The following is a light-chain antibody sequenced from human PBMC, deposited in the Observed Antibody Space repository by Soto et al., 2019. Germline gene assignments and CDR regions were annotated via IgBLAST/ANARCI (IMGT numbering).Light chain of an antibody. J-gene: IGKJ1*01. CDR3: QHYNNWPPWT. CDR2: GAS. Sequence: EIVMTQYQATLSVSPGERATFSCRASQSVSSNLAWYQQKPGQAPRLLIYGASIRATGIPARFSGSGSGTEFTLTISSLQSEDFAIYYCQHYNNWPPWTFGQGSNV. V-gene: IGKV3-15*01. CDR1: QSVSSN.